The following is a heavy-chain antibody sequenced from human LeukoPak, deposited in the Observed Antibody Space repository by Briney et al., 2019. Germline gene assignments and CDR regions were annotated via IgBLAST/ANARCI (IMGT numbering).Heavy chain of an antibody. D-gene: IGHD6-19*01. V-gene: IGHV5-51*01. Sequence: PGESLKISCKGSGYSFTTYWIGWVRQMPGKGLEWMGIIYPGDSNTRYSPSFQGQVTISADKSLSTAYLQWSSLKASDTAMYYCARQIKALQWLVLGAFDIWGQGTMVTVSS. CDR2: IYPGDSNT. CDR3: ARQIKALQWLVLGAFDI. CDR1: GYSFTTYW. J-gene: IGHJ3*02.